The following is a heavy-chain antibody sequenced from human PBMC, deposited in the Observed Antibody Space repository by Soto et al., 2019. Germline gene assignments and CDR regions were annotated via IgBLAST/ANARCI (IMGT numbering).Heavy chain of an antibody. D-gene: IGHD2-21*02. J-gene: IGHJ5*02. CDR3: AREIVTAGGNNYFDP. CDR1: GGAVASSHW. V-gene: IGHV4-4*02. CDR2: VYHTGDT. Sequence: SETLSLTCGVSGGAVASSHWWSWVRQSPGGGLEWIGNVYHTGDTNLNPSLQSRVTISVDKSNNQFSLRLNSLTAADTAVYFCAREIVTAGGNNYFDPWGPGTLVTVSS.